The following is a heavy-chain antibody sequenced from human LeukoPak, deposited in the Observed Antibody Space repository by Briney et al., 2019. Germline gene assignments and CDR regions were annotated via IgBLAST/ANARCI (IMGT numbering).Heavy chain of an antibody. CDR3: ARGPYDFGLYYYYYGMDV. CDR1: GGSISSYY. D-gene: IGHD3-3*01. J-gene: IGHJ6*02. CDR2: IYTSGST. V-gene: IGHV4-4*07. Sequence: SETLSLTCTVSGGSISSYYWSWIRQPAGKGLEWIGRIYTSGSTNYNPSLKSRVTISVDTSKNQFSLKLSSVTAADTAVYYCARGPYDFGLYYYYYGMDVWGQGTTVTVSS.